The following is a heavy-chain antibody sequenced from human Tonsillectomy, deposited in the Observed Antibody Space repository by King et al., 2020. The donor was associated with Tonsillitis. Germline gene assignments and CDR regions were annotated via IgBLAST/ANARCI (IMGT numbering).Heavy chain of an antibody. J-gene: IGHJ4*02. CDR2: INPNNGGR. CDR3: ARGGETVAAPFDY. D-gene: IGHD6-19*01. V-gene: IGHV1-2*02. Sequence: QLVQSGAEVKKPGASVKVSCKASGNTFTGYYMHWVRQAPGQGLEWMGWINPNNGGRNYAQKFQGRVTMTRDTSISTAYMELSRLRSDETAVYYFARGGETVAAPFDYWGQGTLVTVSS. CDR1: GNTFTGYY.